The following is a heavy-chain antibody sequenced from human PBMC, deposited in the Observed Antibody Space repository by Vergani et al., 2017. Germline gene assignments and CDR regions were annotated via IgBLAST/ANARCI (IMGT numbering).Heavy chain of an antibody. J-gene: IGHJ4*02. D-gene: IGHD5-12*01. V-gene: IGHV1-69*02. CDR1: GGTFSSYT. CDR2: IIPILGIA. Sequence: QVQLVQSGAEVKKPGSSVKVSCKASGGTFSSYTISWVRQAPGQGLEWMGRIIPILGIANYAQKFQGRVTITADKSTSTAYMELSSLRSEDTAVYYCASLKATTSQNFDYGGQGTLVTVSS. CDR3: ASLKATTSQNFDY.